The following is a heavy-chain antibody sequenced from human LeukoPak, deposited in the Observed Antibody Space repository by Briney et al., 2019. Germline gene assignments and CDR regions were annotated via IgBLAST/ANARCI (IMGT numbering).Heavy chain of an antibody. J-gene: IGHJ3*02. CDR1: GGSISSYY. Sequence: SETLSLTCSVSGGSISSYYWTWTRQPAGKRLGWIGRIFANGNTNYNPSLKSRVTMSVDTSKNQFSLKLSSVTAADTAVYYCARERELLRGYACDIWGPGAMVTVSS. CDR3: ARERELLRGYACDI. D-gene: IGHD3-10*01. V-gene: IGHV4-4*07. CDR2: IFANGNT.